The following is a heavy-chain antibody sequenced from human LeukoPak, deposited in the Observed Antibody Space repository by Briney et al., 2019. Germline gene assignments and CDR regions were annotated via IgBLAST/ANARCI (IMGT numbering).Heavy chain of an antibody. CDR2: FDPEDGET. CDR1: GYTLTELS. D-gene: IGHD1-7*01. CDR3: ATDRKRSKVTGTTY. Sequence: ASVKVSCKVSGYTLTELSMHWVRQAPGKGLEWMGGFDPEDGETIYAQKFQGRVTMTEDTSTDTAYMELSRLRSEDTAVYYCATDRKRSKVTGTTYWGQGTLVTVSS. J-gene: IGHJ4*02. V-gene: IGHV1-24*01.